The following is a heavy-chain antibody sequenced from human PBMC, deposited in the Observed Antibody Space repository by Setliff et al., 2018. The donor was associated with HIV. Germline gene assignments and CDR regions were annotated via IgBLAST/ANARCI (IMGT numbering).Heavy chain of an antibody. D-gene: IGHD2-2*01. V-gene: IGHV4-34*01. CDR1: GGSFSGYS. Sequence: ASETLSLTCAVYGGSFSGYSWNWIRQPPGKGLEWIGEINYSGGTNYNPSLKSRVTISVDTSKNQLSLRLTSVTAADTAVYYCARGLDCDTTTCGDYYYMDVWGIGTTVTVSS. J-gene: IGHJ6*03. CDR3: ARGLDCDTTTCGDYYYMDV. CDR2: INYSGGT.